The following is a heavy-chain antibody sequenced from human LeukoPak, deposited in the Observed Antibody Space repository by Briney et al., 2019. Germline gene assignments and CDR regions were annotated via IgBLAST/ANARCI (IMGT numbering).Heavy chain of an antibody. V-gene: IGHV3-74*01. J-gene: IGHJ4*02. D-gene: IGHD3-22*01. CDR1: GFTFSNYW. CDR2: IDSDGSTT. Sequence: GGSLRLSCAASGFTFSNYWMHWVRQAPGKGLAWVSRIDSDGSTTTYADSVKGRFTISRDNAKNTLYLQMNSLRADDTAVYYCAGISYDSRAYYDYWGQGTLVTVSS. CDR3: AGISYDSRAYYDY.